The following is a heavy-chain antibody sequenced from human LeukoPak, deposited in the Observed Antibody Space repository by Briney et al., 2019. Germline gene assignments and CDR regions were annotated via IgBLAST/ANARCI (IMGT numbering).Heavy chain of an antibody. CDR2: INPNSGGT. D-gene: IGHD3-3*01. Sequence: ASVKVSCKASGYTFTGYYMRWVRQAPGQGLEWMGWINPNSGGTNYAQKFEGRVTMTRDTSISTAYMELSRLRSDDTAVYYCARDDFWSGYLQLDYWGQGTLVTVSS. CDR3: ARDDFWSGYLQLDY. CDR1: GYTFTGYY. J-gene: IGHJ4*02. V-gene: IGHV1-2*02.